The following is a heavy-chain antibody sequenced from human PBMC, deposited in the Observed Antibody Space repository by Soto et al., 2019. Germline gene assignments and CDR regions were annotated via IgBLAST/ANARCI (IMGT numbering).Heavy chain of an antibody. V-gene: IGHV3-30-3*02. CDR2: ISDDGTNK. CDR3: AKDQASGQGSFDS. Sequence: PGGSLRLSCAASGFTFSTYAMHWVRQAPGKGLEWVATISDDGTNKYYADSVKGRFTISRDNSKNTLFLQMNSLRADDTAVYYCAKDQASGQGSFDSWGQGTLVTVSS. J-gene: IGHJ4*02. CDR1: GFTFSTYA.